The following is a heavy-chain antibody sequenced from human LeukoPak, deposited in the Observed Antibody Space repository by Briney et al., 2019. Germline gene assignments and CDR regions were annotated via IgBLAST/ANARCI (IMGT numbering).Heavy chain of an antibody. V-gene: IGHV4-61*02. CDR2: IYTSGST. Sequence: SQTLSLTCTVSGGSISSGSYYWSWIRQPAGKGLEWIGRIYTSGSTNYNPSLKSRVTISVDTSKNQFSPKLSSVTAADTAVYYCAREHYDSSGYYLYYYYYYMDVWGKGTTVTVSS. D-gene: IGHD3-22*01. J-gene: IGHJ6*03. CDR3: AREHYDSSGYYLYYYYYYMDV. CDR1: GGSISSGSYY.